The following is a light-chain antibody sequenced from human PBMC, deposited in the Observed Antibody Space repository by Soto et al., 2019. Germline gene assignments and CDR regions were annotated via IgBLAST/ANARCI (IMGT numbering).Light chain of an antibody. CDR2: GVS. J-gene: IGKJ1*01. CDR3: QQYGGYSWT. V-gene: IGKV1-5*03. Sequence: DIQMTQSPSTLSASVGDRVTISCRASQTISNWLAWYQQKPGKAPNLLIYGVSNVASGVPSRFSGTGSGTEFTLTISSLRPYDFATYYCQQYGGYSWTFGHGTKVEIK. CDR1: QTISNW.